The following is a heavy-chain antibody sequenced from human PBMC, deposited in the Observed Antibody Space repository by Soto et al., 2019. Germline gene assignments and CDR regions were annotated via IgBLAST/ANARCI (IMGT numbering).Heavy chain of an antibody. CDR1: GGSISSYY. CDR3: AREGNPYSSGYSRWFDP. J-gene: IGHJ5*02. CDR2: IYTSGST. V-gene: IGHV4-4*07. D-gene: IGHD3-22*01. Sequence: SSETLSLTCTVSGGSISSYYWSWIRQPAGKGLEWIGRIYTSGSTNYNPSLKSRVTMSVDTSKNQFSLKLSSVTAADTAVYYCAREGNPYSSGYSRWFDPWGQGTLVTV.